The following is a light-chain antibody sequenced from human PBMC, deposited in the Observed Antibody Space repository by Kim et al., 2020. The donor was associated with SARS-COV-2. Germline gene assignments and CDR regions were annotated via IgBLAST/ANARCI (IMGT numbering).Light chain of an antibody. Sequence: LSASVGDRVTFTCRASQSVSRSLAWYQQKPGKAPKLLISDASDLKSGVPSRFSGSGSGTQFTLTISSLQPDDFATYFCQQYNSYSQSFGQGTKLEI. V-gene: IGKV1-5*01. J-gene: IGKJ2*01. CDR2: DAS. CDR3: QQYNSYSQS. CDR1: QSVSRS.